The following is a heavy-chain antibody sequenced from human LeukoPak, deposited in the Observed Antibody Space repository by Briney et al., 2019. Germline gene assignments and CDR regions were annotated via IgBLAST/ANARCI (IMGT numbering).Heavy chain of an antibody. CDR1: GGSINSRSDY. Sequence: PSETLSLTCSVSGGSINSRSDYWGWIRQPPGKGLEWIGSIYYSGSTHYNPSLKSRVTMSIDTSKNQFSLKLSSVTAADTAVYYCARGRHIVVVTATRSWFDPWGQGTLVTVSS. CDR2: IYYSGST. J-gene: IGHJ5*02. CDR3: ARGRHIVVVTATRSWFDP. D-gene: IGHD2-21*02. V-gene: IGHV4-39*01.